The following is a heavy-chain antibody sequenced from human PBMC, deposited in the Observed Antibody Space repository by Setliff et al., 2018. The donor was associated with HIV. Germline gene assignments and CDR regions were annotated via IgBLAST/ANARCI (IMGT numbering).Heavy chain of an antibody. J-gene: IGHJ4*02. CDR1: GFTFNNAW. CDR2: IKSKTDGGTT. V-gene: IGHV3-15*01. CDR3: AKTPLY. Sequence: GSLRLSCAASGFTFNNAWMTWVRQAPGKGLEWVGRIKSKTDGGTTDYAAPVKGRFTISRDDSKTTLYLQMNSLRAEDTAVYYCAKTPLYWGQGTLVTVSS.